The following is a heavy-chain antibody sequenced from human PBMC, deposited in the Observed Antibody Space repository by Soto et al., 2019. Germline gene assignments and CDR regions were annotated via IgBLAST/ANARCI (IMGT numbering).Heavy chain of an antibody. Sequence: GGSLRLSCAASGFTFSSYGMHWVRQAPGKGLEWVAVISYDGRNKNYADPVKGRFTISRDNSKNTLYLQMNSLRAEDTAVYYCASSEVDSSGLSPGGLDYWGQGTLVTVSS. CDR3: ASSEVDSSGLSPGGLDY. CDR1: GFTFSSYG. CDR2: ISYDGRNK. D-gene: IGHD3-22*01. V-gene: IGHV3-30*03. J-gene: IGHJ4*02.